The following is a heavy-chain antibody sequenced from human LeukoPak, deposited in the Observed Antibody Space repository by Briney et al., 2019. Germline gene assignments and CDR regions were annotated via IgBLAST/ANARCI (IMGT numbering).Heavy chain of an antibody. Sequence: GGALRPSCAAAGFTFSSYGMHRVRPAPGKGLEWGGVIWYDGSNKYYADSVKGRFTISRDNSKNTLYLQMNSLRAEDTAVYYCARRIYEYYYYYGMDVWGQGTTVTVSS. CDR1: GFTFSSYG. J-gene: IGHJ6*02. D-gene: IGHD3-3*01. CDR2: IWYDGSNK. CDR3: ARRIYEYYYYYGMDV. V-gene: IGHV3-33*01.